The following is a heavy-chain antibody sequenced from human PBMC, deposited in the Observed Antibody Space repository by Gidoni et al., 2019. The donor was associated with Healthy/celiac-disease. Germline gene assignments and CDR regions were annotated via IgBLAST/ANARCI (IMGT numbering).Heavy chain of an antibody. CDR2: IRSKAYGGTT. CDR1: GFTFGDYA. D-gene: IGHD3-3*01. J-gene: IGHJ6*02. Sequence: EVQLVESGGGLVKPGRSLRLSCTASGFTFGDYAMSWFRQAPGKGLEWVGFIRSKAYGGTTEYAASVKGRFTISRDDSKSIAYLQMNSLKTEDTAVYYCTRVEDFWSGYSYGMDVWGQGTTVTVSS. V-gene: IGHV3-49*05. CDR3: TRVEDFWSGYSYGMDV.